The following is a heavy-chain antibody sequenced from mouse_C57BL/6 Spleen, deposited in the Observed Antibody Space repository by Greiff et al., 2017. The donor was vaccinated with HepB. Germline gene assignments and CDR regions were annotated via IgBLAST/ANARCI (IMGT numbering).Heavy chain of an antibody. CDR3: ARGDWDVSSDY. V-gene: IGHV1-15*01. Sequence: VQLVESGAELVRPGASVTLSCKASGYTFTDYEMHWVKQTPVHGLEWIGAIDPETGGTAYNQKFKGKATLTSDTSSSTAYMQLSSLTSEDSAIYFCARGDWDVSSDYWGQGTTLTVSS. D-gene: IGHD4-1*01. CDR1: GYTFTDYE. CDR2: IDPETGGT. J-gene: IGHJ2*01.